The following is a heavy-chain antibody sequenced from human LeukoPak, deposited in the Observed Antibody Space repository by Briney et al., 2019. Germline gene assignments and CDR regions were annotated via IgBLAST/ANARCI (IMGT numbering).Heavy chain of an antibody. Sequence: SETLSLTCTVSGGSISSYYWSWIRQPPGKGLEWIGYIYYSGGTNYNASLKSRVTMSVDTSKKQFSLTLSSVTAADTAVYYCARHRCTSSSCYFDYSYGMDVWGQGTTVTVSS. J-gene: IGHJ6*02. CDR3: ARHRCTSSSCYFDYSYGMDV. V-gene: IGHV4-59*08. D-gene: IGHD2-2*01. CDR1: GGSISSYY. CDR2: IYYSGGT.